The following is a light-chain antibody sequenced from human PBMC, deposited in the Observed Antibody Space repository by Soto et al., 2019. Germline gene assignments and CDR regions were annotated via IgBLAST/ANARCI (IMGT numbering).Light chain of an antibody. CDR1: SSDVGGYNY. CDR3: SSYTSSTTYV. V-gene: IGLV2-14*01. Sequence: QSALTQPASVSGSPGQSITISCTGTSSDVGGYNYVSWYQRHPGRAPKLIIYEVSNRPSGVSNRFSGSKSGNTASLTISGLQPEDEADYYCSSYTSSTTYVFGSGTKVTVL. CDR2: EVS. J-gene: IGLJ1*01.